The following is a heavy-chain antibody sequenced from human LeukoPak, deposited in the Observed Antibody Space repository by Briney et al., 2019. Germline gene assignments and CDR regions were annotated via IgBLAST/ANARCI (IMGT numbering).Heavy chain of an antibody. V-gene: IGHV1-69*04. Sequence: SVKVSCEASGGTFSSYAISWVRQAPGQGLEWMGRIIPILGIANYAQKFQGRVTITADKSTSTAYMELSSLRSEDTAVYYCARDRLYSHGRKYYFDYWGQGTLVTVSS. CDR1: GGTFSSYA. CDR3: ARDRLYSHGRKYYFDY. D-gene: IGHD2-2*02. J-gene: IGHJ4*02. CDR2: IIPILGIA.